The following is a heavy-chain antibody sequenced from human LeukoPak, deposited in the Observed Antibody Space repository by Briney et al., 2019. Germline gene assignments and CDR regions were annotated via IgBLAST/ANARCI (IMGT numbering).Heavy chain of an antibody. D-gene: IGHD2/OR15-2a*01. CDR3: PNFDPMNAFDY. J-gene: IGHJ4*02. Sequence: GGSLRLSCAAYGFTFSNYWMHWVRPAPGKGLVWVARINHDGSTTGYADSVKGRFHISRDNAKHTLYLQMNSLRAEDTATYLCPNFDPMNAFDYWGQGTLVSVSS. CDR1: GFTFSNYW. V-gene: IGHV3-74*01. CDR2: INHDGSTT.